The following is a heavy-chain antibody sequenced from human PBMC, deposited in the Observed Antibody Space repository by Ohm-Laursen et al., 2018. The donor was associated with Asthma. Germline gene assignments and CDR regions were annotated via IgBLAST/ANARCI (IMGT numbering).Heavy chain of an antibody. J-gene: IGHJ4*02. CDR3: ARDMEYPFGELLPLDVNAFDY. Sequence: SLRLSCAASGFTFSSYAMHWVRQAPGKGLEWVAVISYDGSNKYYADSVKGRFTISRDNSKNTLYLQMNSLRAEDTAVYYCARDMEYPFGELLPLDVNAFDYWGQGTLVTVSS. D-gene: IGHD3-10*01. V-gene: IGHV3-30-3*01. CDR2: ISYDGSNK. CDR1: GFTFSSYA.